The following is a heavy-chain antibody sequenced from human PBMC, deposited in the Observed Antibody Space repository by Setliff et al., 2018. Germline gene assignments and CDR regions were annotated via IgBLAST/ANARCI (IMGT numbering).Heavy chain of an antibody. CDR3: ARAYYYASGNSHNYYMDV. J-gene: IGHJ6*03. D-gene: IGHD3-10*01. Sequence: PSETLSLTCSVSGGSISSSNYYWSWIRQSPGKGLEWIGYIDTSGSTDYNPSLKSRVTISVDTSNNQLSLQLTSVSAADTAIYYCARAYYYASGNSHNYYMDVWGKGTVVTVSS. CDR2: IDTSGST. V-gene: IGHV4-61*05. CDR1: GGSISSSNYY.